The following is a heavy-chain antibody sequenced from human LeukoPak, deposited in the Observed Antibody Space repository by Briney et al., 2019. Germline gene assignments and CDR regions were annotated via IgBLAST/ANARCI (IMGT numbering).Heavy chain of an antibody. Sequence: PGGSLRLSCAASGFTFSSYAMSWVRQAPGKGLEWVSAISGSGGSTYYADSVKGRFTISRDNSKNTLYLQMNSLRAEDTAVYYCSKDSRKILLWFGELFYYGMDVWGQGATVTVSS. CDR3: SKDSRKILLWFGELFYYGMDV. D-gene: IGHD3-10*01. CDR1: GFTFSSYA. CDR2: ISGSGGST. J-gene: IGHJ6*02. V-gene: IGHV3-23*01.